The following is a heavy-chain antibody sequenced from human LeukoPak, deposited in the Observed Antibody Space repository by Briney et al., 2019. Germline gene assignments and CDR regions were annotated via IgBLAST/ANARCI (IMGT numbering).Heavy chain of an antibody. CDR2: IIPIFGTA. V-gene: IGHV1-69*05. J-gene: IGHJ3*02. CDR1: GGTFSSYA. CDR3: ARDRATVTTRADDAFDI. D-gene: IGHD4-17*01. Sequence: SVKVSCKASGGTFSSYAISWVRQAPGQGLEWMGGIIPIFGTANYAQKLQGRVTMTTDTSTSTAYMELRSLRSDDTAVYYCARDRATVTTRADDAFDIWGQGTMVTVSS.